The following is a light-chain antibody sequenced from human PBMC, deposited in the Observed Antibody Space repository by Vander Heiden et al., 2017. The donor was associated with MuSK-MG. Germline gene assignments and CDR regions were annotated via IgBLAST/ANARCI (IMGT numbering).Light chain of an antibody. CDR1: DLGNRF. CDR2: EDT. V-gene: IGLV3-1*01. J-gene: IGLJ2*01. Sequence: YELTQPSSVSVSPGQTASIPCSGYDLGNRFVCWYQQKPGQSPVLIIYEDTKRPSGIPERISGSKSGNTVTLTISGTQAMDEADYYCQAWDSSYMIFGGGTKLTVL. CDR3: QAWDSSYMI.